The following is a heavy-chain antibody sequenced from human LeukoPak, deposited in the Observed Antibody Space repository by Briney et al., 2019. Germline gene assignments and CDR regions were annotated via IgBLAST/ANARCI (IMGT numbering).Heavy chain of an antibody. V-gene: IGHV3-23*01. CDR3: ASSSLYYYDSSGYHDFDY. CDR1: GFTFSSYG. Sequence: GGSLRLSCAASGFTFSSYGMHWVRQAPGKGLEWVSAISGSGGSTYYADSVKGRFTISRDNSKNTLYLQMNSLRAEETAVYYCASSSLYYYDSSGYHDFDYWGQGTLVTASS. D-gene: IGHD3-22*01. CDR2: ISGSGGST. J-gene: IGHJ4*02.